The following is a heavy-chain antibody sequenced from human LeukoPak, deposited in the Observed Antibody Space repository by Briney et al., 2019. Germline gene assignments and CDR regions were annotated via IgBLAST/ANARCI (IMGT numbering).Heavy chain of an antibody. CDR2: INHSGST. D-gene: IGHD3-3*01. Sequence: PSETLSLTCAVYGGSFSGYYWSWIRQPPGKGLEWIGEINHSGSTNYNPSLKSRVTISVDTSKNQFSLKLSSVTAADAAVYYCARGGERRITIFGVVSSYWFDTWGQGTLVTVSS. CDR3: ARGGERRITIFGVVSSYWFDT. V-gene: IGHV4-34*01. CDR1: GGSFSGYY. J-gene: IGHJ5*02.